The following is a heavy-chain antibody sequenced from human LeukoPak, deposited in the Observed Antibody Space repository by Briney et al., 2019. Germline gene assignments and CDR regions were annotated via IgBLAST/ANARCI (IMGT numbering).Heavy chain of an antibody. Sequence: SETLSLTCTVSGGSISSSSYYWGWIRQPPGKGLEWIGSIYYSGSTNYNPSLKSRVTISVDTSKNQFSLKLSSVTAADTAVYYCARGKENNPWGQGTLVTVSS. CDR3: ARGKENNP. CDR2: IYYSGST. J-gene: IGHJ5*02. V-gene: IGHV4-39*07. CDR1: GGSISSSSYY.